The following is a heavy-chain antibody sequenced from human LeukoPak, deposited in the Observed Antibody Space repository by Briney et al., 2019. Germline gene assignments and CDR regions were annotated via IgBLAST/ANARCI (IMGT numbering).Heavy chain of an antibody. V-gene: IGHV1-69*04. D-gene: IGHD5-18*01. CDR2: IIPILGIA. Sequence: ASVKVSCKASGGTFSSYAISWVRQAPGQGLEWMGRIIPILGIANYAQKFQGRVTITADKSTSTAYMELSSLRSEDTAVYYCARDAIDTARATAMDWYFDLWGRGTLVTVSS. CDR1: GGTFSSYA. J-gene: IGHJ2*01. CDR3: ARDAIDTARATAMDWYFDL.